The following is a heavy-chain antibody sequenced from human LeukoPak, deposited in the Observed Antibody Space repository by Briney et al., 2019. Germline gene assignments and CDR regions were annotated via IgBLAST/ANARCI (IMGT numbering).Heavy chain of an antibody. CDR3: ARARYSSSWACDY. J-gene: IGHJ4*02. V-gene: IGHV4-39*07. D-gene: IGHD6-13*01. Sequence: SETLSLTCTVSGGSISSSSYYWGWIRQPPGKGLEWIGSIYYSGSTYYNPSLKSRVAISVDTSKNQFSLKLSSVTAADTAVYYCARARYSSSWACDYWGQGTLVTVSS. CDR2: IYYSGST. CDR1: GGSISSSSYY.